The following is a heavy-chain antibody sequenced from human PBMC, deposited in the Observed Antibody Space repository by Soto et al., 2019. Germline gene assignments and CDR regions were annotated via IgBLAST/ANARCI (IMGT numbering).Heavy chain of an antibody. V-gene: IGHV1-69*04. D-gene: IGHD3-10*01. CDR3: ARDRQPRGAEFDP. Sequence: GASVKVSCKASGGTFSSYTISWVRQAPGQGLEWMGRIIPILGIANYAQKFQGRVTITADRSTSTAYMELSSLRSEDTAVYYCARDRQPRGAEFDPWGQGTLVTVSS. CDR1: GGTFSSYT. CDR2: IIPILGIA. J-gene: IGHJ5*02.